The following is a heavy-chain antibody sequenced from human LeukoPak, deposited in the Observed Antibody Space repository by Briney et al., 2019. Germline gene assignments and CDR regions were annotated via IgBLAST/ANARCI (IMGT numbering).Heavy chain of an antibody. CDR1: GYTFTSYG. CDR2: ISAYNGNT. CDR3: ARARTRATVTPRDAFDI. V-gene: IGHV1-18*01. D-gene: IGHD4-11*01. Sequence: ASVKVSCKASGYTFTSYGISWVRQAPGQGLEWMGWISAYNGNTNYAQKLQGRVTMTTDTSTSTAYMELRSLRSDNTAVYYCARARTRATVTPRDAFDIWGQGTMVTVSS. J-gene: IGHJ3*02.